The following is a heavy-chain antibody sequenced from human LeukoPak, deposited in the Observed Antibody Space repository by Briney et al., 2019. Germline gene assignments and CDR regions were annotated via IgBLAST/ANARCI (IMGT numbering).Heavy chain of an antibody. Sequence: SETLSLTCAVYGGSFSGYYWSWIRQPPGKGLEWIGEINHSGSTNYNPSLKSRVTMSLGRSKNQFSLKLSSVTAADTAVYYCARGHLVGGWFKYDAFDIWGQGTMVIVSS. CDR2: INHSGST. V-gene: IGHV4-34*01. D-gene: IGHD6-19*01. CDR3: ARGHLVGGWFKYDAFDI. CDR1: GGSFSGYY. J-gene: IGHJ3*02.